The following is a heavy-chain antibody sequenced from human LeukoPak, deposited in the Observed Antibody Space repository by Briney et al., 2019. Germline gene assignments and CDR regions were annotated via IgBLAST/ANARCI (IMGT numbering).Heavy chain of an antibody. CDR2: ISSSSSTI. Sequence: GGSLRLSCAASAFAFYTYSMNWVRQPPGKGLEWLSYISSSSSTIYYADSVKGRFTISRDNAKNTLYLQMNSLRAEDTAVYYCARDSSYGYDYWGQGTLVTVSS. J-gene: IGHJ4*02. CDR3: ARDSSYGYDY. D-gene: IGHD5-18*01. CDR1: AFAFYTYS. V-gene: IGHV3-48*04.